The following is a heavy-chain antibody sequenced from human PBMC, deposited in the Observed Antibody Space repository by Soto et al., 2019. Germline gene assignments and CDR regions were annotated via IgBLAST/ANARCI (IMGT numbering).Heavy chain of an antibody. CDR2: IYYSGDI. Sequence: QVQLQESGPGLVKPSETLSLTCNVSGGSISSYYWSWIRQPPGKGLEWIGCIYYSGDITYNPSLKSRVTISVDTSKNQFSLKLRSVTAADTAVYYCARDRAPLGWGQGTLVTVSS. J-gene: IGHJ4*02. CDR3: ARDRAPLG. CDR1: GGSISSYY. V-gene: IGHV4-59*01.